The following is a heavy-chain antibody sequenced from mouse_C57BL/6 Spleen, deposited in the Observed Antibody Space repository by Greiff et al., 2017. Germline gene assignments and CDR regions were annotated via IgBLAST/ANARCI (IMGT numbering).Heavy chain of an antibody. CDR2: IYPGSGST. J-gene: IGHJ2*01. CDR1: GYPFTSYW. CDR3: AKLDYGSPYFDY. Sequence: QVQLQQPGAELVKPGASVQMSCKASGYPFTSYWITWVKQRPGQGLEWIGDIYPGSGSTNYNEKFKSKATLTVDTSSSTAYMQRSSLTSEDSAVYYCAKLDYGSPYFDYWGQGTTLTVSS. D-gene: IGHD1-1*01. V-gene: IGHV1-55*01.